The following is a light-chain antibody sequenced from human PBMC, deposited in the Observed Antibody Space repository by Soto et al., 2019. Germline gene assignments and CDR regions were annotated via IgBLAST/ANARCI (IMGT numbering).Light chain of an antibody. CDR3: SSYTPNGVGV. J-gene: IGLJ2*01. CDR1: DSDVGGYNY. Sequence: QSALTQPASVSGSPGQSITISCTGTDSDVGGYNYVSWYQHHPGNAPKVMIYNVSYRPSGVSNRFSGSKSGNTASLTISGLQAEDEGDYYCSSYTPNGVGVFGGGTKLTVL. V-gene: IGLV2-14*03. CDR2: NVS.